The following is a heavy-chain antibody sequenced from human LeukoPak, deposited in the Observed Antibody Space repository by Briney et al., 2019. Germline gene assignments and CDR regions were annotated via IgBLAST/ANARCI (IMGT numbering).Heavy chain of an antibody. Sequence: PGGSLRLSCEASGITFSAYTMNWGRQAPGKGLEWVSSISGSGSYIFYADSVKGRFTISRDNAKNSLYLQMSSLRVEDTAVYYCASDRSLIASLYYFDNWGQGTLVTVSP. D-gene: IGHD3-22*01. CDR1: GITFSAYT. CDR2: ISGSGSYI. J-gene: IGHJ4*02. CDR3: ASDRSLIASLYYFDN. V-gene: IGHV3-21*01.